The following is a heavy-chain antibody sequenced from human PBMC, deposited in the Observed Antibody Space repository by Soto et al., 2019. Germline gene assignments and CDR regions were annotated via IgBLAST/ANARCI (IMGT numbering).Heavy chain of an antibody. CDR3: ARDHGDCSGGTCYWSDY. Sequence: QVQLVESGGGVVQPGRSLRLSCAASGFTLNTYSMHWVRQAPGKGLEWVAVISYDGNTEHYGDSEKGRFTISRDTSSNTVFLQMNSLRPEDTAVYYCARDHGDCSGGTCYWSDYWGQGTLVTVSS. D-gene: IGHD2-15*01. J-gene: IGHJ4*02. CDR2: ISYDGNTE. CDR1: GFTLNTYS. V-gene: IGHV3-30-3*01.